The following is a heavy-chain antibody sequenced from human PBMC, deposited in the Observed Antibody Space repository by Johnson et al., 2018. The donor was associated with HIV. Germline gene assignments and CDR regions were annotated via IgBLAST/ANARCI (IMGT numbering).Heavy chain of an antibody. CDR2: ISYDGSNK. CDR3: ARAGQQWLADALDI. Sequence: QVQLVESGGGVVQPGRSLRLSCAASGFTFSSYAMHWVRQAPGKGLEWVAVISYDGSNKYYADSVKGRFTISRDNSKNTLYLQMNSLRAEDTAVYYCARAGQQWLADALDIWGQGTMVTVSS. V-gene: IGHV3-30-3*01. CDR1: GFTFSSYA. J-gene: IGHJ3*02. D-gene: IGHD6-19*01.